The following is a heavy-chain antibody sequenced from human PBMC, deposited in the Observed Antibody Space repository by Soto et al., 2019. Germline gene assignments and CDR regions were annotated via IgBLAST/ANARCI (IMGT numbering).Heavy chain of an antibody. CDR2: IIPIFGTA. V-gene: IGHV1-69*13. CDR3: ARDRVGASYYGMDV. J-gene: IGHJ6*02. CDR1: GGTFSSYA. Sequence: GASVKVSCKASGGTFSSYAISWVRQAPGQGLEWMGGIIPIFGTANYAQKFQGRVTITADESTSTAYMELSSLRSEDTAVYYCARDRVGASYYGMDVWGQGTTVTVSS. D-gene: IGHD1-26*01.